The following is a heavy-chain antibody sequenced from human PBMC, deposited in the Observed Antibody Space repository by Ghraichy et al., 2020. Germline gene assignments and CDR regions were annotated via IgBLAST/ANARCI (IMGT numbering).Heavy chain of an antibody. CDR1: GFNFNNYW. V-gene: IGHV3-7*01. Sequence: GESLNISCVFSGFNFNNYWMTWVRQAPGKGPEWVANINQDGSEKYYVDSGKGRFTISRDTAKNSMYLHMNSLRGEDTAIYYCASVVVLGTDPDYWGQGTLVTVSS. CDR3: ASVVVLGTDPDY. CDR2: INQDGSEK. J-gene: IGHJ4*02. D-gene: IGHD2-21*01.